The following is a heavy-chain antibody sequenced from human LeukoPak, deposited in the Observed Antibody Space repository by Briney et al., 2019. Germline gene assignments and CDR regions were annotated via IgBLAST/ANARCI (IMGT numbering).Heavy chain of an antibody. CDR1: GYTFTGYY. J-gene: IGHJ5*02. Sequence: GASVKVSCKASGYTFTGYYMHWVRQAPGQGLEWMGWINPNSGGTNYAQKFQGRVTMTRDTSISTAYMELSRLRSDDTAVYYCARVSELKRYFDWSNWFDPWGQGTLVTVSS. CDR2: INPNSGGT. V-gene: IGHV1-2*02. CDR3: ARVSELKRYFDWSNWFDP. D-gene: IGHD3-9*01.